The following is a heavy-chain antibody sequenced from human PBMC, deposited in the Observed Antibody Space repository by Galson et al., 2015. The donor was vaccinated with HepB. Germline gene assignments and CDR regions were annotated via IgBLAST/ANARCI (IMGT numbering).Heavy chain of an antibody. CDR2: ISGSGGST. Sequence: SLRLSCAASGFTFSSYAMSWVRQAPGKGLEWVSAISGSGGSTYYADSVKGRFTISRDNSKNTLYLQMNSLSAEDTAVYYCAKDGRCSSTSCLYYFDYWGQGTLVTVSS. CDR1: GFTFSSYA. V-gene: IGHV3-23*01. D-gene: IGHD2-2*01. J-gene: IGHJ4*02. CDR3: AKDGRCSSTSCLYYFDY.